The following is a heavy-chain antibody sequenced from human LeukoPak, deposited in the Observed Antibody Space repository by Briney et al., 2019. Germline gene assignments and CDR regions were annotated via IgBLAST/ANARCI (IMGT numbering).Heavy chain of an antibody. J-gene: IGHJ4*02. Sequence: GASVKVSCKGSGYSFTSYWIGWVRQMPGKGLEWMGIIYPGDSDTRYSPSFQGQVTISADKSISTAYLQWSSLKASDTAMYYCARQISSIAARATDYWGQGTLVTVSS. D-gene: IGHD6-6*01. V-gene: IGHV5-51*01. CDR3: ARQISSIAARATDY. CDR2: IYPGDSDT. CDR1: GYSFTSYW.